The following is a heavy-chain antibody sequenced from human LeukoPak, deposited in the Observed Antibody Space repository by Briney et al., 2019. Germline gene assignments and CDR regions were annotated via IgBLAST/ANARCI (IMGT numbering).Heavy chain of an antibody. J-gene: IGHJ4*02. CDR2: IYYSGST. V-gene: IGHV4-59*12. Sequence: SETLSLTFTVSGGSISSYYWSWIRQPPGKGLEWIGYIYYSGSTNYNPSLKSRVTISVDTSKNQFSLKLSSVTAADTAVYYCARDELYCSSTSCYTGLDYWGQGTLVTVSS. CDR3: ARDELYCSSTSCYTGLDY. D-gene: IGHD2-2*02. CDR1: GGSISSYY.